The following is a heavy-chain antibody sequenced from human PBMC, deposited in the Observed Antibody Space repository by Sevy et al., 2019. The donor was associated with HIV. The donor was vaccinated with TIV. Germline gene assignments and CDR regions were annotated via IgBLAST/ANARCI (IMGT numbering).Heavy chain of an antibody. CDR3: VRDDRDGYFEY. CDR1: GYTFTGYY. V-gene: IGHV1-2*02. Sequence: ASVKVSCKASGYTFTGYYMHWVRQAPGQGLQWMGGINPDSGGPNYAPKFQGRVTLTRDTSISTAYMELSRLKSDDTAVYYCVRDDRDGYFEYWGQGTLVTVSS. CDR2: INPDSGGP. J-gene: IGHJ4*02.